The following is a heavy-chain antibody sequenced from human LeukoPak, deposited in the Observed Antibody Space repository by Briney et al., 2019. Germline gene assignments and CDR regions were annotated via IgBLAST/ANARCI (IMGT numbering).Heavy chain of an antibody. CDR2: INPNSGGT. V-gene: IGHV1-2*02. D-gene: IGHD2-2*01. J-gene: IGHJ3*02. CDR3: ARAWGYCSSTSCYGGDAFDI. CDR1: GYTFTGYY. Sequence: ASVKVSCKASGYTFTGYYTHWVRQAPGQGLEWMGWINPNSGGTNYAQKFQGRATMTRDTSISTAYMELSRLRSDDTAVYYCARAWGYCSSTSCYGGDAFDIWGQGTMVTVSS.